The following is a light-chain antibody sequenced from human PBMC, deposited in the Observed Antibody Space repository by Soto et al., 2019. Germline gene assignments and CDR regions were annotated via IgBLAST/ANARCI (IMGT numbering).Light chain of an antibody. J-gene: IGLJ1*01. V-gene: IGLV2-14*03. CDR3: SSYKNSNHRQIV. CDR1: SSDVGGYNY. CDR2: DVS. Sequence: QSALTQPASVSGSPGQSITISCTGTSSDVGGYNYVSWYQHHPGKAPKLMIYDVSNRPSGVSNRFSGSKSGNTASLTISGPQPEDEADYYCSSYKNSNHRQIVFGTGTKVNVL.